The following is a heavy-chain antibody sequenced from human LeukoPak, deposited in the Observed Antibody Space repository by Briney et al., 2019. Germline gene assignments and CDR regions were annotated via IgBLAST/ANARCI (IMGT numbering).Heavy chain of an antibody. J-gene: IGHJ4*02. CDR3: TRDQTPYY. V-gene: IGHV3-49*04. Sequence: GGSLRLSCAASGFTFDDYGMSWVRQAPGKGLEWVGFIRSKIYGGTPEYAASVKGRFTISRDDSKGVAYLQMNSLKTEDTAVYYCTRDQTPYYWGQGTLVTVSS. CDR1: GFTFDDYG. CDR2: IRSKIYGGTP.